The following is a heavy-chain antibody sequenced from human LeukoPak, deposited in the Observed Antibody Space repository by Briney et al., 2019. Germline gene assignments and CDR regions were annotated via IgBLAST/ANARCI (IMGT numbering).Heavy chain of an antibody. CDR2: ISGSGGST. Sequence: GGSLRLSCAASGFTFSSYAMSRVRQAPGKGLEWVSAISGSGGSTYYADSVKGRFTISRDNSKNTLYLQMNSLRAEDTAVYYCAKDPCSSTSCYQYNWFDPWGQGTLVTVSS. CDR3: AKDPCSSTSCYQYNWFDP. CDR1: GFTFSSYA. D-gene: IGHD2-2*01. V-gene: IGHV3-23*01. J-gene: IGHJ5*02.